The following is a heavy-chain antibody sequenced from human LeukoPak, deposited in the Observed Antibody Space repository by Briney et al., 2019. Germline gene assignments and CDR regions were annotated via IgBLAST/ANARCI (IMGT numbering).Heavy chain of an antibody. V-gene: IGHV3-23*01. CDR2: ISGRGGST. Sequence: PGGSLRLSCAASGFTFSSHAMNWVRQAPGKGLEWVSAISGRGGSTYYADSVKGRFTISRDNSKNTLYLQMNSLRAEDTAVYYCAKDTYYYDSSSYYYGYFDYWGQGTLVTVSS. CDR1: GFTFSSHA. J-gene: IGHJ4*02. CDR3: AKDTYYYDSSSYYYGYFDY. D-gene: IGHD3-22*01.